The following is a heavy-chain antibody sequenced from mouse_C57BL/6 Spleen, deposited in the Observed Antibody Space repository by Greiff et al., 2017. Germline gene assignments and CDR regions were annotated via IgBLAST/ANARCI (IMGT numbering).Heavy chain of an antibody. CDR1: GYTFTSYW. D-gene: IGHD2-1*01. Sequence: QVQLKESGAELVRPGASVKLSCKASGYTFTSYWMHWVKQRPGQGLEWIGNINPSNGGTNYNEKFKSKATLTVDKSSSTAYMQLSSLTSEDSAVYYCARSTMVRGYAMDYWGQGTSVTVSS. V-gene: IGHV1-53*01. CDR2: INPSNGGT. CDR3: ARSTMVRGYAMDY. J-gene: IGHJ4*01.